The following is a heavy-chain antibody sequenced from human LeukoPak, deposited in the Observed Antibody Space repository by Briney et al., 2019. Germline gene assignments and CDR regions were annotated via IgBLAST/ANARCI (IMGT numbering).Heavy chain of an antibody. Sequence: SETLSLTCTVSGGSISSSSYYWGWIRQPPGKGLEWIGSIYYSGSTYYNPSLKSRVTISVDTSKNQFSLKLSSGTAADTAVYYCARPIVGSGWYYFDYWGQGTLVTVSS. J-gene: IGHJ4*02. CDR2: IYYSGST. CDR3: ARPIVGSGWYYFDY. CDR1: GGSISSSSYY. V-gene: IGHV4-39*01. D-gene: IGHD6-19*01.